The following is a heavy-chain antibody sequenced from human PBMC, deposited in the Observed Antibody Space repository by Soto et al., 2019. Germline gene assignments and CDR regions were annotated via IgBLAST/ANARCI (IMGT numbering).Heavy chain of an antibody. D-gene: IGHD1-26*01. J-gene: IGHJ4*02. V-gene: IGHV1-69*06. CDR2: IIPLFGTA. CDR3: ASSSGNNYGVGTNYYFDY. CDR1: GGTFSTYS. Sequence: QVQLVQSGAEVKKPGSSVKVSCKTSGGTFSTYSIVWVRQAPGEGLEWMGGIIPLFGTANYAQKFQDRVTITSNKTTNTAFMELSSLKSEDTAMYYCASSSGNNYGVGTNYYFDYWGQGTLVTVSS.